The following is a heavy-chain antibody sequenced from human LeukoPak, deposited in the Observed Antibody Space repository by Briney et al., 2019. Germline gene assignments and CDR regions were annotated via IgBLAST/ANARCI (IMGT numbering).Heavy chain of an antibody. V-gene: IGHV3-30-3*01. CDR1: GFTFSSYA. J-gene: IGHJ4*02. CDR3: ARERPVVGGGSFDY. CDR2: ISYDGSNK. D-gene: IGHD2-15*01. Sequence: GGSLRLSCAASGFTFSSYAMHWVRQSPGKGLEWVAVISYDGSNKYYADSVKGRFTISRDNSKNTLYLQMNSLRAEDTAVYYCARERPVVGGGSFDYWGQGTLVTVSS.